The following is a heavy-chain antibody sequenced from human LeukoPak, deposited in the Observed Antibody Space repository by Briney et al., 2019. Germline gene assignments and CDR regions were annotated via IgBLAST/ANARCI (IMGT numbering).Heavy chain of an antibody. CDR1: GGSISSSTYY. Sequence: SETLSLTCSVSGGSISSSTYYWGWICQPPGKGLEWIGSIYYSGSTYYNPSLKSRVTISIDTSKNQFSLKLSSVTAADTAVYYCAREGGVIVVVPAAAPSDAFDIWGQGTMVTVSS. D-gene: IGHD2-2*01. CDR3: AREGGVIVVVPAAAPSDAFDI. V-gene: IGHV4-39*07. CDR2: IYYSGST. J-gene: IGHJ3*02.